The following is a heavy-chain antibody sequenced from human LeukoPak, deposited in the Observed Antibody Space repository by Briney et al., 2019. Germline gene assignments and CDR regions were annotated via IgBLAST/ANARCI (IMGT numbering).Heavy chain of an antibody. J-gene: IGHJ6*03. CDR1: GGTFSSYA. V-gene: IGHV1-69*06. CDR2: IIPIFGTA. Sequence: SVKVSCKASGGTFSSYAISWVRQAPGQGLEWMGGIIPIFGTANYAQKFQGRVTITADKSTSTAYMELSSLRSEDTAVYYCARDLDIVVVPAAMGCYMDVWGKGTTVTVSS. D-gene: IGHD2-2*01. CDR3: ARDLDIVVVPAAMGCYMDV.